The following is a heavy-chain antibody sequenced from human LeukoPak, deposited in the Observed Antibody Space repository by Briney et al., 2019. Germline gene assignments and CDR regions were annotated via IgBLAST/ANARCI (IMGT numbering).Heavy chain of an antibody. CDR1: GYTFTSYG. Sequence: PVASVKVSCKASGYTFTSYGISWVRQAPGQGLEWMGWISAYNGNTNYAQKFQGRVTITADESTSTAYMELSSLRSEDTAVYYCARIRSIAYCGGDCQPNDYWGQGTLVTVSS. J-gene: IGHJ4*02. CDR3: ARIRSIAYCGGDCQPNDY. V-gene: IGHV1-18*01. D-gene: IGHD2-21*02. CDR2: ISAYNGNT.